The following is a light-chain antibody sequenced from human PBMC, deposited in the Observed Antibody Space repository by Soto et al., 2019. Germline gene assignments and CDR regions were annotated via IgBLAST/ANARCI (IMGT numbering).Light chain of an antibody. CDR2: GAS. CDR1: QSVSSN. CDR3: QQYNNWPLT. V-gene: IGKV3-15*01. Sequence: EIVMTQSPATLSVSPGERATLSCRASQSVSSNLAWYQQKPGQAPRLLIYGASTRATGIPDKFSGSGSGTEFTLTISSLQSEEFAVYYCQQYNNWPLTFGGGTKVEIK. J-gene: IGKJ4*01.